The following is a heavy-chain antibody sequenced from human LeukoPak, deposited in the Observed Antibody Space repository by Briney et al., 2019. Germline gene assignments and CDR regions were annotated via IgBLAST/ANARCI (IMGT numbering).Heavy chain of an antibody. J-gene: IGHJ3*02. D-gene: IGHD3-10*01. CDR2: IYPGDSDT. CDR3: ARSYGSGGKSDAFDI. V-gene: IGHV5-51*01. Sequence: GESLKISCKGSEYSFPNYWIGWVRQMPGKGLEWMGIIYPGDSDTRYSPSFQGQVTISADKSISTAYLQWSSLKASDTAMYYCARSYGSGGKSDAFDIWGQGTMVTVSS. CDR1: EYSFPNYW.